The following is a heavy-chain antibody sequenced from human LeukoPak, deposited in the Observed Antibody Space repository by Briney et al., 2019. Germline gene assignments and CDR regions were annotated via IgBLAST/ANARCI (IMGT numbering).Heavy chain of an antibody. J-gene: IGHJ4*02. V-gene: IGHV3-30-3*01. CDR2: ISYDGSKK. D-gene: IGHD2-15*01. CDR1: GFTFSSYA. CDR3: AREDSWYFDY. Sequence: GGSLRLSCAASGFTFSSYAMHWVRQAPGKGLEYVAVISYDGSKKYYADSVKGRFTIPRDNSKNTLYLQMNSLRPEDTAVYYCAREDSWYFDYWGQGTLVTVSS.